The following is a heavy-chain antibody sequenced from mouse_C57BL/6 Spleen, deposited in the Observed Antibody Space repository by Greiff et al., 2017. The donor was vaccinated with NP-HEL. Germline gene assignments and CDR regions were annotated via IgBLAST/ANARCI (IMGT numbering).Heavy chain of an antibody. V-gene: IGHV5-17*01. CDR3: ARPGGYDDWLAY. J-gene: IGHJ3*01. CDR1: GFTFSDYG. D-gene: IGHD2-2*01. CDR2: ISSGSSTI. Sequence: DVKLVESGGGLVKPGGSLKLSCAASGFTFSDYGMHWVRQAPEKGLEWVAYISSGSSTIYYADTVKGRFTISRDNAKNTLFLQMTSLRSEDTAMYYCARPGGYDDWLAYWGQGTLVTVSA.